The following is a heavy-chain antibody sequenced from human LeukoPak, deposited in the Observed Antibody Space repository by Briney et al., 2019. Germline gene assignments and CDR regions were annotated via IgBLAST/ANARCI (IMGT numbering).Heavy chain of an antibody. V-gene: IGHV3-21*04. Sequence: GGSLRLSCAASGFTFSSYSMNWVRQAPGKGLEWVSSISSGSSYIYYADSVKGRFTISRDNAKNSLYLQMNSLRAEDTALYHCARRNSGYEDSFDYWGQGTLVTVSS. CDR1: GFTFSSYS. D-gene: IGHD5-12*01. CDR3: ARRNSGYEDSFDY. CDR2: ISSGSSYI. J-gene: IGHJ4*02.